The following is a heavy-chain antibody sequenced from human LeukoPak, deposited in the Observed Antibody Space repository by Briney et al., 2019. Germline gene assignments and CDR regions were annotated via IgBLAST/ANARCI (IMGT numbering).Heavy chain of an antibody. CDR1: GFTFGDYA. J-gene: IGHJ4*02. V-gene: IGHV3-49*03. CDR3: TRERDYTDEY. D-gene: IGHD4-11*01. CDR2: IRGKGSGGST. Sequence: GGSLRLSCTGSGFTFGDYAMSWFRQAPGKGLEWVGFIRGKGSGGSTEYAASVKGRFTISRDDSRSMAYLQMDGLRTEDIAVYYCTRERDYTDEYWGQGTLVTVSS.